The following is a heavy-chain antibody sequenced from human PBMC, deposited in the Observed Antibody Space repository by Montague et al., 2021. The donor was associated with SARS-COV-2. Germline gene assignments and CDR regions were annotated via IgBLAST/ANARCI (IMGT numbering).Heavy chain of an antibody. CDR1: GFSLSTSGMC. J-gene: IGHJ4*02. D-gene: IGHD3-9*01. V-gene: IGHV2-70*01. Sequence: PALVKPTQTLTLTCAFSGFSLSTSGMCVSWIHQPPGKALEWLALIDWDDDKYYSTSLKTRLTISKDTSKNQVVLTMTNMDPVDTATYYCARIRDYDILTGSYSGFDYWGRGTLVTVSS. CDR2: IDWDDDK. CDR3: ARIRDYDILTGSYSGFDY.